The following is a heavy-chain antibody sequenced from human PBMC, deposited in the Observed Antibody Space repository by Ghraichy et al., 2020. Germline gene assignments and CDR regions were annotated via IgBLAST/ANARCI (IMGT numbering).Heavy chain of an antibody. Sequence: ASLKVSCKASGYTFTSYGISWVRQAPGQGLEWMGWISAYNGNTNYAQKLQGRVTMTTDTSTSTAYMELRSLRSDDTAVYYCARRSQSTPVYYDSSGGSFDYWGQGTLVTVSS. J-gene: IGHJ4*02. CDR2: ISAYNGNT. V-gene: IGHV1-18*01. CDR3: ARRSQSTPVYYDSSGGSFDY. CDR1: GYTFTSYG. D-gene: IGHD3-22*01.